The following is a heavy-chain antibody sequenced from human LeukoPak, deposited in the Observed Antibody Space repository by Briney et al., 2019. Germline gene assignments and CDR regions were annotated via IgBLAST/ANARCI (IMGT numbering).Heavy chain of an antibody. CDR2: IDSKGGST. CDR3: ASSSSWSRSWFDP. J-gene: IGHJ5*02. V-gene: IGHV3-20*04. Sequence: PGGSLRLSCAASGFNFDDYDMTWVRQAPGKGLEWVSGIDSKGGSTGYADSVKGRFTISRDNAKNSLYLQMNSLRAEDTAVYYCASSSSWSRSWFDPWGQGTLVTVSS. D-gene: IGHD6-13*01. CDR1: GFNFDDYD.